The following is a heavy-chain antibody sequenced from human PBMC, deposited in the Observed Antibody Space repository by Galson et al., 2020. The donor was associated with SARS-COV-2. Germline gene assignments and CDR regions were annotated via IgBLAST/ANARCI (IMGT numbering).Heavy chain of an antibody. CDR3: VKDRRPSVAGWYFDY. Sequence: GESLKISCSASGFTFSSYAMHWVRQAPGKGLEYVSAISSNGGSTYYADSVKGRFTISRDNSKNTLYLQMSSLRAEDTAVYYCVKDRRPSVAGWYFDYWGQGTLVTVSA. J-gene: IGHJ4*02. V-gene: IGHV3-64D*06. CDR1: GFTFSSYA. D-gene: IGHD6-19*01. CDR2: ISSNGGST.